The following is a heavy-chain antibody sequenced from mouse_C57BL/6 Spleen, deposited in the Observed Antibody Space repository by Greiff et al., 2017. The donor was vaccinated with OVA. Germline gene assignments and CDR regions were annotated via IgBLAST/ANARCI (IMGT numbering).Heavy chain of an antibody. V-gene: IGHV1-53*01. CDR3: ARELTGTFFDY. Sequence: QVQLQQSGTELVKPGASVKLSCKASGYTFTSYWMPWVKQRPGPGLERIGNINPSNGGTNYNETFKNKATLTVDKSSSTPYMQLSSLTSEDSAVDYCARELTGTFFDYWGQGTTLTVSS. D-gene: IGHD4-1*01. J-gene: IGHJ2*01. CDR2: INPSNGGT. CDR1: GYTFTSYW.